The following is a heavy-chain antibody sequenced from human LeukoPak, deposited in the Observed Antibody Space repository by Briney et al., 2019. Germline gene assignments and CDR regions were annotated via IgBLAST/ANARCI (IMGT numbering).Heavy chain of an antibody. CDR1: GYTFTGYY. CDR3: AREAGCSGGSCYIQFDP. J-gene: IGHJ5*02. Sequence: ASVNVSCKASGYTFTGYYMHWVRQAPGQGLEWMGWINPNSGGTNYAQKFQGWVTMTRDTSISTAYMELSRLRSDDTAVYYCAREAGCSGGSCYIQFDPWGQGTLVTVSS. D-gene: IGHD2-15*01. CDR2: INPNSGGT. V-gene: IGHV1-2*04.